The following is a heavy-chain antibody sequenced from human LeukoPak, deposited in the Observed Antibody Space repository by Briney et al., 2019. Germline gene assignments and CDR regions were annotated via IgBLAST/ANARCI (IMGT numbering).Heavy chain of an antibody. J-gene: IGHJ5*02. D-gene: IGHD5-24*01. Sequence: PGGSLRLSCAASGLTFSSYAMSWVRQAPGKGLEWVSAISGSGGSTYYADSVKGRFTISRDNSKNTLYLQMNSLRAEDTAVYYCAKDSSDGYFVRANWFDPWGQGTLVTVSS. CDR2: ISGSGGST. V-gene: IGHV3-23*01. CDR1: GLTFSSYA. CDR3: AKDSSDGYFVRANWFDP.